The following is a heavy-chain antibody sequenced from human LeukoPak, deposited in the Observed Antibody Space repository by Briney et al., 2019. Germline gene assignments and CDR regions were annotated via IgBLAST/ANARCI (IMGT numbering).Heavy chain of an antibody. D-gene: IGHD1-26*01. CDR1: GFTFSNYA. J-gene: IGHJ4*02. Sequence: GGSLRLSCAASGFTFSNYAMNWVRQAPGKGLEWVSSISGGGGSTYYADSVKGRFAISRDNSKNTLYMEMNSLRAEDTAVYYCAKGRLGIDYWGQGTLVTVSS. CDR2: ISGGGGST. V-gene: IGHV3-23*01. CDR3: AKGRLGIDY.